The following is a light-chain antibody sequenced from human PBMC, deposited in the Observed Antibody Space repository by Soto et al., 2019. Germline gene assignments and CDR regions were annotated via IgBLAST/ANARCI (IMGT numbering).Light chain of an antibody. CDR1: QSVSSNS. Sequence: EIVLTQSPGTLSLSPGERATLSCRASQSVSSNSLVWYQQKPGQAPRLLISGASSRATGIPDRFSGSGSGIDFTLTISRLEPEDFAVYYCQQYGSTPLTFGGGTKVEIK. V-gene: IGKV3-20*01. CDR3: QQYGSTPLT. J-gene: IGKJ4*01. CDR2: GAS.